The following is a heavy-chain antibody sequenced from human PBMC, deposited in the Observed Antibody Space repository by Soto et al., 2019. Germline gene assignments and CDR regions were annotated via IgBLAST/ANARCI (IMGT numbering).Heavy chain of an antibody. D-gene: IGHD3-3*01. CDR1: GYPVTAYY. CDR2: INPATGAA. CDR3: ARGGGVGVAGSAAFDM. V-gene: IGHV1-2*02. J-gene: IGHJ3*02. Sequence: QLHLVQSGAVVKKPGASVTVSCSASGYPVTAYYMHWVRQAPGRGLEWMGGINPATGAAKYTQTFRGGVTMTRDTSTSTVFMELSGLTSEDTAVFYCARGGGVGVAGSAAFDMWGQGTFVTVSS.